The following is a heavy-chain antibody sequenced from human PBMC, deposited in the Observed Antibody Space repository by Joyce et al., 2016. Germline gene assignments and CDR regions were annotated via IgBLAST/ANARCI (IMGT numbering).Heavy chain of an antibody. CDR2: ISYGGSNK. CDR1: GFNFINYG. D-gene: IGHD2-21*02. CDR3: ARRPVTAVDIGMDV. Sequence: QVQLAESGGGVVQPGRSLRLPCAASGFNFINYGVHWVRQAPGKGVEWGAIISYGGSNKRDGDSVKGRFTIARDNSKSTVELEVSTLRPEDTAVYYCARRPVTAVDIGMDVWGQGTTVTVSS. J-gene: IGHJ6*02. V-gene: IGHV3-30*03.